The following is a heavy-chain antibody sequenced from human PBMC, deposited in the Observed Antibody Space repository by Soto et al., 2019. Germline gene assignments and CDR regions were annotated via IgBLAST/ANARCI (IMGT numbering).Heavy chain of an antibody. CDR1: GGSISSGGYY. J-gene: IGHJ6*03. CDR2: IYYSGST. CDR3: ALGSFDWLLRDSGYYYMDV. Sequence: SETLSLTCTVSGGSISSGGYYWSWIRQHPGKGLERIGYIYYSGSTNYNHSLKSRVTISVDTSKNQFSLKLSSVTAADTAVYFCALGSFDWLLRDSGYYYMDVWGKGTTVTVSS. D-gene: IGHD3-9*01. V-gene: IGHV4-31*03.